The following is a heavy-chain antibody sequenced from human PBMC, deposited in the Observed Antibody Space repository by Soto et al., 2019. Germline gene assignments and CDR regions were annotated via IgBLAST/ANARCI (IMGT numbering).Heavy chain of an antibody. CDR3: ARDGAVNCSSTSCYTRGGYYYYYGMDV. J-gene: IGHJ6*02. D-gene: IGHD2-2*02. CDR1: GFTFSSYS. V-gene: IGHV3-21*01. CDR2: ISSSSSYI. Sequence: GGSLRLSCAASGFTFSSYSMNWVRQAPGKGLEWVSSISSSSSYIYYADSVKGRFTISRDNAKNSLYLQMNSLRAEDTAVYYCARDGAVNCSSTSCYTRGGYYYYYGMDVWGQGTTVTVSS.